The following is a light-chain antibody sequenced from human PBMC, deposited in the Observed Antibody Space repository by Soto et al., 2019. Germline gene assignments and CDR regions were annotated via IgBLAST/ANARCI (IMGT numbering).Light chain of an antibody. V-gene: IGLV2-14*01. Sequence: QSALTQPASVSGSPGQSITISCTGTSSDVGAYKYVSWYQQHPGKAPKLMIYEVSNRPSGVSDRFSGSKSGNTASLTISGLQAEDEADYYCSSYTSSSSVLFGGGTKLTVL. CDR1: SSDVGAYKY. J-gene: IGLJ2*01. CDR3: SSYTSSSSVL. CDR2: EVS.